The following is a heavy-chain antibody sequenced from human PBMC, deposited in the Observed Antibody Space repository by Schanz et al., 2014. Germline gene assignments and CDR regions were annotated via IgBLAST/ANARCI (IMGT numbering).Heavy chain of an antibody. V-gene: IGHV3-74*03. Sequence: EVQLVQSGGGLVQPGGSLRLSCAASGFTFRSHWMHWVRQDPGQGLVWVSRINGDGSRTAYTASVAGRFTISRNNAKNTFILQMNSQGAEDTAVYYGAKDGPGGSGSYSADGGMDVWGQGTTVTVSS. CDR3: AKDGPGGSGSYSADGGMDV. CDR2: INGDGSRT. D-gene: IGHD3-10*01. CDR1: GFTFRSHW. J-gene: IGHJ6*02.